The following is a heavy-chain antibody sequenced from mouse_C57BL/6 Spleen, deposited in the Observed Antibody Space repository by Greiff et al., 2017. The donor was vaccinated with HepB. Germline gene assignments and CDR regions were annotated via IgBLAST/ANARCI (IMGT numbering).Heavy chain of an antibody. J-gene: IGHJ3*01. V-gene: IGHV1-55*01. CDR1: GYTFTSYW. Sequence: VQLQQSGAELVKPGASVKMSCKASGYTFTSYWITWVKQRPGQGLEWIGDIYPGSGSTNYNEKFKSKATLTVDTSSSTAYMQLSSLTSEDSAVYYCARNDGYYGWWFAYWGQGTLVTVSA. CDR3: ARNDGYYGWWFAY. CDR2: IYPGSGST. D-gene: IGHD2-3*01.